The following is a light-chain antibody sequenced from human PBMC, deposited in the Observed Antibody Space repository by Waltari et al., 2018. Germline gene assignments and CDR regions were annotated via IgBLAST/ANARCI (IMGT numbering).Light chain of an antibody. CDR1: QSVSSN. CDR3: QQYNNWPPRYT. CDR2: GAS. J-gene: IGKJ2*01. Sequence: EIVMTQSPATLSVSPGERATLSCRASQSVSSNLAWDQQKPGQAPRLPIYGASTRATGIPARFSGSGSGTEFTLTISSLQSEDFAVYYCQQYNNWPPRYTFGQGTKLEIK. V-gene: IGKV3-15*01.